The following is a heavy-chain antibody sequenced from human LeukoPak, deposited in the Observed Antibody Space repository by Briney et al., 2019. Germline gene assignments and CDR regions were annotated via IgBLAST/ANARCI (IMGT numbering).Heavy chain of an antibody. CDR1: GFTFSNYW. CDR3: ATGYIDDAFDI. J-gene: IGHJ3*02. Sequence: GGSLRLSCAASGFTFSNYWMHWVRQVPGKGLEWVSAISGSGGSTYYADSVKGRFTISRDNSKNTLYLQMNSLRAEDTAVYYCATGYIDDAFDIWGQGTMVTVSS. D-gene: IGHD6-13*01. CDR2: ISGSGGST. V-gene: IGHV3-23*01.